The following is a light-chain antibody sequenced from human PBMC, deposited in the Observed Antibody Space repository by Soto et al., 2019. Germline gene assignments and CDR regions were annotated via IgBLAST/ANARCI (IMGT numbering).Light chain of an antibody. Sequence: EVVLTQSPATLSLSPGERATLSCRASQTINNFLAWYQQKPGQAPRLLIYDASSRAAGVPGRFSGSGSGTDFTLTITSLEPEDFALYHCQQRSPGTFVGGTKV. CDR2: DAS. V-gene: IGKV3-11*01. CDR3: QQRSPGT. CDR1: QTINNF. J-gene: IGKJ4*01.